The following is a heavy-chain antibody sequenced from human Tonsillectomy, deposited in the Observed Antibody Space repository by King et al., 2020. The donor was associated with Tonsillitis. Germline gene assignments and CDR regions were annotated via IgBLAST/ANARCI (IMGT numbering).Heavy chain of an antibody. CDR1: GFTFSDSA. CDR2: IRSKTNNYAT. J-gene: IGHJ4*02. D-gene: IGHD3-22*01. CDR3: TRHVMGYDSSGYVDY. Sequence: VQLVESGGGLVQPGGSLKLSCAASGFTFSDSAIHWVRQASGKGVEWVGRIRSKTNNYATAYAASVKGRFTISRDDSKNTAYLQMNSLKTEDTAVYYCTRHVMGYDSSGYVDYWGQGTLVTVSS. V-gene: IGHV3-73*01.